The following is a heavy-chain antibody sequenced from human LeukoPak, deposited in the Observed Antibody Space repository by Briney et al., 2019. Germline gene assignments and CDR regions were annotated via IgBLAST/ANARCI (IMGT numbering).Heavy chain of an antibody. CDR1: GFVFSSYS. CDR2: VNTVSSYI. CDR3: VRLRRNSDSSGYLYYYDK. J-gene: IGHJ4*02. D-gene: IGHD3-22*01. Sequence: GGSLRLSCAASGFVFSSYSFNWVRQAPGKGLEWVASVNTVSSYIYYADSVRGRFTISRDNAKNSVLLQMNSLRAEDMAMYYCVRLRRNSDSSGYLYYYDKWGQGTLVTVSS. V-gene: IGHV3-21*01.